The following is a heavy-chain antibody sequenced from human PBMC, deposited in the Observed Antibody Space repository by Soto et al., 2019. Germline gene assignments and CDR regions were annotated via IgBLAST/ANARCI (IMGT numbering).Heavy chain of an antibody. CDR1: GDTFTTYD. V-gene: IGHV1-8*01. CDR2: INPNSGNI. D-gene: IGHD3-10*01. CDR3: ARGRASGSYYLLDY. J-gene: IGHJ4*02. Sequence: ASVKVSCKASGDTFTTYDINWVRQATGHGLEWMGWINPNSGNIGYAQRFQGGVTMTRDTAIRTAYMEVSSLRSDDTAVYYCARGRASGSYYLLDYWGQGTLVTVS.